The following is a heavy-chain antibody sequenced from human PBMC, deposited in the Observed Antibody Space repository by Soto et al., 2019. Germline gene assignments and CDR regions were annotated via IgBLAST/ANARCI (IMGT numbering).Heavy chain of an antibody. CDR3: ARPHCSGGSCYLVN. D-gene: IGHD2-15*01. Sequence: GASVKVSCKAFGYPFVDFAFNWIRQAPGQGPEWIGWITPSTGNTNYAQKLQGRVTMTTDTSTSTAYMELRSLRSDDTAVYYCARPHCSGGSCYLVNWGQGTLVTVSS. J-gene: IGHJ4*02. CDR1: GYPFVDFA. V-gene: IGHV1-18*01. CDR2: ITPSTGNT.